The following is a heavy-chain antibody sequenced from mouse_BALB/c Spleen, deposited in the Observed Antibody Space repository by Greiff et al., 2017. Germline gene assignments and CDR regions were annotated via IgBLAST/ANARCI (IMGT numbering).Heavy chain of an antibody. V-gene: IGHV5-6-3*01. J-gene: IGHJ3*01. Sequence: EVKLVESGGGLVQPGGSLKLSCAASGFTFSSYGMSWVRQTPDKRLELVATINSNGGSTYYPDSVKGRFTISRDNAKNTLYLQMSSLKSEDTAMYYCARELRAFAYWGQGTLVTVSA. CDR1: GFTFSSYG. CDR3: ARELRAFAY. D-gene: IGHD1-1*01. CDR2: INSNGGST.